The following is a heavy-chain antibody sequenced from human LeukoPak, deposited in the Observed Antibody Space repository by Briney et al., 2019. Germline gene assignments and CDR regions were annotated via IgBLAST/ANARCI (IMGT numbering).Heavy chain of an antibody. CDR3: ARRDISSGWSFDY. D-gene: IGHD6-19*01. J-gene: IGHJ4*02. CDR2: IHTSGST. Sequence: SETLSLTCTVSGGSISNYHWSWIRQPAGKGLEWIGQIHTSGSTNYNPPLKSRVTMSIDTTEDQVSLTIRSVTAADMAFYYCARRDISSGWSFDYWGQGTLVTVST. V-gene: IGHV4-4*07. CDR1: GGSISNYH.